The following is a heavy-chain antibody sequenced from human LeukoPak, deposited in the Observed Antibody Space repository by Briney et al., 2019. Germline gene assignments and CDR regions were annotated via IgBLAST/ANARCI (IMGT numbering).Heavy chain of an antibody. D-gene: IGHD1-26*01. CDR3: AGGSEWELLFGY. CDR1: GYSISSGYY. V-gene: IGHV4-38-2*02. Sequence: SETLSLTCTVSGYSISSGYYWGWIRQPPGKGLEWIGSIYHSGSTYYNPSLKSRVTISVDTSKNQFSLKLSSVTAADTAVYYCAGGSEWELLFGYLGQGTLVTVSS. J-gene: IGHJ4*02. CDR2: IYHSGST.